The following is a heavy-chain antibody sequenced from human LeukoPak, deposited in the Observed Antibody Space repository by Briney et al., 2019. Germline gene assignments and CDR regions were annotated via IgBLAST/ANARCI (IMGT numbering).Heavy chain of an antibody. J-gene: IGHJ4*02. CDR2: IYYSEYT. Sequence: SQTLSLTCNVSGGSISSGGYYWNWIRQHPGKGLEWIGHIYYSEYTYYNPSLRSRVSISVDTSKNQFSLKLNSVSVADTAVYYCASARGSNYGSLGDWGQGTLVTVSS. V-gene: IGHV4-31*03. D-gene: IGHD5-18*01. CDR3: ASARGSNYGSLGD. CDR1: GGSISSGGYY.